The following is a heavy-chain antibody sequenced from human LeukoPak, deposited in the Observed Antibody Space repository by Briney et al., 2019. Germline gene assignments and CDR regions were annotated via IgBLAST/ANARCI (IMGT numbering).Heavy chain of an antibody. CDR1: GGSISSYY. V-gene: IGHV4-4*07. Sequence: PSETLSLTCTVSGGSISSYYWSWIRQPAGKGLEWIGRIYTSGSTNYNPSLKSRVTMSVDTSKNQFSLKLSSVTAADTAVYYCARSGGVSTAGPFYYYYYYMDVWGKGTTVTISS. CDR3: ARSGGVSTAGPFYYYYYYMDV. D-gene: IGHD6-13*01. CDR2: IYTSGST. J-gene: IGHJ6*03.